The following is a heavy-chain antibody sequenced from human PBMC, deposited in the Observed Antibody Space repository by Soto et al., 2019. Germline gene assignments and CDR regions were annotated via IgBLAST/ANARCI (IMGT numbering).Heavy chain of an antibody. CDR3: ARGLPASSNAQ. D-gene: IGHD6-6*01. V-gene: IGHV4-31*03. Sequence: SETLSLTCTVSGDSISLGNYYWSWIRQHPGKGLEWIGYIFGSGTTEYNPSLRSRHTISIDTSKNQFSLKLTSVNDADTAVYYCARGLPASSNAQWGQGPLVTFS. J-gene: IGHJ4*02. CDR2: IFGSGTT. CDR1: GDSISLGNYY.